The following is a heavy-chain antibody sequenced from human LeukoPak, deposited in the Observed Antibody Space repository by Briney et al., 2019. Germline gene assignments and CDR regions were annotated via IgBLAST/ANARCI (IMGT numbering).Heavy chain of an antibody. CDR3: ARTASGMIGYDSELDY. D-gene: IGHD5-12*01. CDR1: GGSISSGGYY. V-gene: IGHV4-31*03. CDR2: IYYSGST. J-gene: IGHJ4*02. Sequence: SETLSLTCTVSGGSISSGGYYWSWIRQHPGKGLEWIGYIYYSGSTYYNPSLKSRVTISVDTSKNQFSLKLSSVTAADTAVYYCARTASGMIGYDSELDYWGQGTLVTVSS.